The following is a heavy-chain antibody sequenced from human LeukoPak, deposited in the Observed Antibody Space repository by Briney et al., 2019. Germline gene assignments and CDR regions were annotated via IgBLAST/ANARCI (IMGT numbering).Heavy chain of an antibody. J-gene: IGHJ4*02. CDR2: ISAYNGNT. CDR1: RYTFTSYG. V-gene: IGHV1-18*01. Sequence: ASVKVSCKASRYTFTSYGINWVPHAPGQGLEWMGWISAYNGNTNYAQKLQGRVTMTTDTSTSTAYMELRSLRSDDTAVYYCARGDYYGSGTYYKKTVDYWGQGTLVTVSS. D-gene: IGHD3-10*01. CDR3: ARGDYYGSGTYYKKTVDY.